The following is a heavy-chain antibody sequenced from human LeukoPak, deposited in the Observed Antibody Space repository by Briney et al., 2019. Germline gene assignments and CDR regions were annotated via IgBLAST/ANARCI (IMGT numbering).Heavy chain of an antibody. J-gene: IGHJ6*03. CDR2: ISSSSSYI. CDR1: GFTFSSYS. CDR3: ARCPPGWVPAADYYYMDV. V-gene: IGHV3-21*01. Sequence: GGSLRLSCAASGFTFSSYSMNWVRQAPGKGLEWVSSISSSSSYIYYADSVKGRFTISRDNAKNSLYLQMNSLRAEDTAVYYCARCPPGWVPAADYYYMDVWGKGTTVTVSS. D-gene: IGHD2-2*01.